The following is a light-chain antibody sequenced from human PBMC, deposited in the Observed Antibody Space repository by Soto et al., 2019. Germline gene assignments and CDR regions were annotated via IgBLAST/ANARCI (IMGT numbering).Light chain of an antibody. CDR1: QGSSSY. Sequence: VIWMTQSPSLLSASTGDRVTISCRMSQGSSSYLAWGQQKPGKAAELLIYAASTLQSGVPSRFSASGSGTDFTLTISCLQSEDFATYYCQQYYSFPCTVAQGTKVDSK. CDR2: AAS. CDR3: QQYYSFPCT. V-gene: IGKV1D-8*01. J-gene: IGKJ1*01.